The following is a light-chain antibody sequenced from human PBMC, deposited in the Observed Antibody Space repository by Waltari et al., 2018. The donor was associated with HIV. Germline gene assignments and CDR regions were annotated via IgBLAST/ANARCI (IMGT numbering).Light chain of an antibody. J-gene: IGLJ2*01. CDR1: SSEVGSYNF. Sequence: QSALTQPASVSGSPGQSITIPCTGTSSEVGSYNFVSWYQHHPCKAPKLMIYEVTKRPSGVSNRFSASKSGNTASLTISGLQAEDEADYYCCSYAGSSAFRIFGGGTRLTVL. CDR2: EVT. V-gene: IGLV2-23*02. CDR3: CSYAGSSAFRI.